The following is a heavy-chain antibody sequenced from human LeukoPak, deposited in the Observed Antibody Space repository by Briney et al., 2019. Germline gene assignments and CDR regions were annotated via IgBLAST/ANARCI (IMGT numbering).Heavy chain of an antibody. V-gene: IGHV4-59*01. CDR1: GASISSSY. CDR2: ISYRGNP. J-gene: IGHJ6*03. Sequence: SETLSLTCTVSGASISSSYWTWIRQPPAEGLECIGYISYRGNPDYNPSLKSRVTISVDRSKNQFSLKLSSVTAADTVVYYCARGGKWALFRDDYYMYAWGKGATVTVSS. CDR3: ARGGKWALFRDDYYMYA. D-gene: IGHD3-10*01.